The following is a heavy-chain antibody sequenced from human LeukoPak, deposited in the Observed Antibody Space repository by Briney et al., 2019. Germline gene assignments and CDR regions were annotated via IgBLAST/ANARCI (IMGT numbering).Heavy chain of an antibody. CDR2: ISSSSSYI. V-gene: IGHV3-21*01. D-gene: IGHD5-12*01. CDR3: ARAGYSGYDWYFDY. J-gene: IGHJ4*02. Sequence: GGSLRLSCAASGFTLSSYSMNWVRQAPGKGLEWVSSISSSSSYIYYADSVKGRFTFSRDNAKNSLYLQMNSLRAEDTAVYYCARAGYSGYDWYFDYWGQGTLVTVSS. CDR1: GFTLSSYS.